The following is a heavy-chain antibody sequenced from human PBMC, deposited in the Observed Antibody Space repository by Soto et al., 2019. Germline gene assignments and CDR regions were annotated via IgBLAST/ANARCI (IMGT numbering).Heavy chain of an antibody. CDR1: GGTFSSYA. J-gene: IGHJ6*02. CDR2: IIPIFGTA. CDR3: ARLGAGSAIYYYYYGMDV. Sequence: SVKVSCKASGGTFSSYAISWVRQAPGQGLEWMGGIIPIFGTANYAQKFQGRVTITADESTSTAYMELSSLRSEDTAVYYCARLGAGSAIYYYYYGMDVWGQGTTVTVSS. D-gene: IGHD1-26*01. V-gene: IGHV1-69*13.